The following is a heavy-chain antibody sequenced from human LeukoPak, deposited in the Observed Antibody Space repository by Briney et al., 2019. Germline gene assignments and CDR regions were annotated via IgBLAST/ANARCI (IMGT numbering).Heavy chain of an antibody. J-gene: IGHJ6*03. CDR3: ARGQGYESYYYMDV. V-gene: IGHV3-23*01. Sequence: GGSLRLSCAASGFTFSSYAMSWVRQAPGKGLEWVSAIGGSGGSTYYADSVKGRFTISRDNSNNTVYLQMNNLRPEDTAVFYCARGQGYESYYYMDVWGKGTTVSVSS. CDR1: GFTFSSYA. CDR2: IGGSGGST. D-gene: IGHD2-2*01.